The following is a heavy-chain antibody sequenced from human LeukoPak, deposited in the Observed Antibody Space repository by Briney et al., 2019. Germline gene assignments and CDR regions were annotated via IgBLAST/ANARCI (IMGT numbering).Heavy chain of an antibody. CDR3: ARSLLLWFGELPNPFDY. CDR2: IYYSGST. CDR1: GGSISSGGYY. D-gene: IGHD3-10*01. Sequence: SETLSLTCTVSGGSISSGGYYWSWIRQHPGKGMEWIGYIYYSGSTYYNPSLKSRVTISVDTSKNQFSLKLSSVTAADTAVYYCARSLLLWFGELPNPFDYWGQGTLVTVSS. J-gene: IGHJ4*02. V-gene: IGHV4-31*03.